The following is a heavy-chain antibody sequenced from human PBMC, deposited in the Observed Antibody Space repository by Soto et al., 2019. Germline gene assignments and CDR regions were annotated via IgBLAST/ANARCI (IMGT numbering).Heavy chain of an antibody. CDR1: GFPFSRYS. CDR3: SRAPFDSSGYFGY. CDR2: ISYDETNE. D-gene: IGHD3-22*01. J-gene: IGHJ4*02. Sequence: QVQLVESGGGVVQPGRSLRLSCAASGFPFSRYSMHWVRKAPGKGLEWVAAISYDETNESYADSVKGRFTISRDTSKNTLFLQMNSLRPEDTAVYFCSRAPFDSSGYFGYWGQGALVTVSS. V-gene: IGHV3-30-3*01.